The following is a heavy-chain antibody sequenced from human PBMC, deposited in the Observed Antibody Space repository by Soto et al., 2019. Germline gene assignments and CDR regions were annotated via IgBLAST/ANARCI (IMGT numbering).Heavy chain of an antibody. J-gene: IGHJ4*02. Sequence: EVQLVESGGGLVQPGGSLRVSCAASGFTFSSYWMHWVRQAPGKGLVWVSGINSDGSSTSYADSVKGRFTISRDNAKNTLYLQMNRLRAEDTAIYYCARRGAVAGLDDLGQGTLVSDSS. CDR1: GFTFSSYW. CDR3: ARRGAVAGLDD. V-gene: IGHV3-74*01. CDR2: INSDGSST. D-gene: IGHD6-19*01.